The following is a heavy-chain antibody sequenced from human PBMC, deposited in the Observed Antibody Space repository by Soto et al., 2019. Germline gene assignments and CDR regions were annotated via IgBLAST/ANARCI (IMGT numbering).Heavy chain of an antibody. CDR2: ISTYNGNT. CDR3: ARDPYHVLMVNAPNLYGMDV. Sequence: QVQLVKSGAEVNKPGASVKVSCKASGYTFTTYDISWVRQAPGQGLEWMGRISTYNGNTNYPQSLQGRLTMTTDTSTPTAYMELRSLRSDDTAVYYCARDPYHVLMVNAPNLYGMDVWGQGTTVTVSS. J-gene: IGHJ6*02. V-gene: IGHV1-18*01. D-gene: IGHD2-8*01. CDR1: GYTFTTYD.